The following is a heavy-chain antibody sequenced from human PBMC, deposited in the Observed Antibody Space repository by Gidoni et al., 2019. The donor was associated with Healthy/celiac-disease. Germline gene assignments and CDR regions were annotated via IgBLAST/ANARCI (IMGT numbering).Heavy chain of an antibody. J-gene: IGHJ4*02. Sequence: QVQLQESGPGLVKPSETLSLTCTVSGGSISSYYWSWIRQPPGKGLEWIGYIYYSGSTNYNPSLKSRVTISVDTSKNQFSLKLSSVTAADTAVYYCAREVYGPPELGAFDYWGQGTLVTVSS. V-gene: IGHV4-59*01. CDR1: GGSISSYY. CDR2: IYYSGST. D-gene: IGHD2-8*01. CDR3: AREVYGPPELGAFDY.